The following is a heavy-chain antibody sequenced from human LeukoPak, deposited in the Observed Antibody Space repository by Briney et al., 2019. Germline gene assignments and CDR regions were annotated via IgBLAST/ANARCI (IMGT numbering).Heavy chain of an antibody. CDR1: GGSISSSNW. CDR2: IYHSGST. D-gene: IGHD3-10*01. J-gene: IGHJ6*03. Sequence: PSETLSLTCAVSGGSISSSNWWSWVRQPPGKGLEWIGEIYHSGSTNYNPSLKSRVTISVDKSKNQFSLKLSSVTAADTAVYYCARGTSGSYYRVRENYMDVWGKGTTVTISS. CDR3: ARGTSGSYYRVRENYMDV. V-gene: IGHV4-4*02.